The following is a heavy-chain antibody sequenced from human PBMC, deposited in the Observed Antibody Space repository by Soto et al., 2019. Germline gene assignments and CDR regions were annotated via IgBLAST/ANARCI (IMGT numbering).Heavy chain of an antibody. D-gene: IGHD6-19*01. CDR2: VSYDGSIK. J-gene: IGHJ6*02. CDR3: AKDGSHLAVAGTSPTSYFYGLAV. V-gene: IGHV3-30*18. CDR1: GLTFSVYG. Sequence: QVQLVESGGGVVQPGRSLRLSCAASGLTFSVYGMHWVRQAPGKGLEWVALVSYDGSIKYYADSVKGRFTISRDNSKNPLYLQMNSLRVEDTAVYYCAKDGSHLAVAGTSPTSYFYGLAVWGQGTTVTVSS.